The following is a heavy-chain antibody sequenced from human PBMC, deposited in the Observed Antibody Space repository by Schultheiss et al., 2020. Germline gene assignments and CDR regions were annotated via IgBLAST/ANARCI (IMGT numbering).Heavy chain of an antibody. CDR1: GFTFSSYG. D-gene: IGHD2-2*01. CDR2: IWYDGSNK. Sequence: GGSLRLSCAASGFTFSSYGMHWVRQAPGKGLEWVAVIWYDGSNKYYADSVKGRFTISRDNSKNTLYLQMNSLRAEDTAVYYCARGPYHKSRKYYFDYWGQGTLVTVSS. V-gene: IGHV3-33*01. J-gene: IGHJ4*02. CDR3: ARGPYHKSRKYYFDY.